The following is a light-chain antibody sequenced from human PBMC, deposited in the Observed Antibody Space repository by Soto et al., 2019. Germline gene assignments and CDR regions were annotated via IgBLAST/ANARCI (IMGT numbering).Light chain of an antibody. CDR2: GSS. CDR1: QSLRSN. J-gene: IGKJ4*01. Sequence: VMTQSPATLSVSPGERATLSCRASQSLRSNLAWYQQKPGQRPRLLMYGSSTRATGIPARFSGSGSGTEFPLIISSLQSEEFAVYYCQQYYHWPPRFGGGTKVEIK. V-gene: IGKV3D-15*01. CDR3: QQYYHWPPR.